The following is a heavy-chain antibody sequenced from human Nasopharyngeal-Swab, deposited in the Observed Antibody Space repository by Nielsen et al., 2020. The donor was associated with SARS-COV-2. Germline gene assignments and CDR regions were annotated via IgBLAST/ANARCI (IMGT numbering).Heavy chain of an antibody. V-gene: IGHV1-3*01. Sequence: VREDAGQQLEWMGWINAGNGNTKYSQKFQGRVTITRDTSASTAYMELSSLRSEDTAVYYCARDRNYDFWSGYSGDAFDIWGQGTMVTVSS. CDR3: ARDRNYDFWSGYSGDAFDI. D-gene: IGHD3-3*01. CDR2: INAGNGNT. J-gene: IGHJ3*02.